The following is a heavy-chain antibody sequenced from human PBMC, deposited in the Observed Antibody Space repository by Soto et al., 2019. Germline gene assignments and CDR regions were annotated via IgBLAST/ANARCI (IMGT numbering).Heavy chain of an antibody. J-gene: IGHJ5*02. V-gene: IGHV4-61*08. D-gene: IGHD3-16*01. CDR2: IYFSGRT. Sequence: QVQLRESGPGLVKPSETLSLTCTVSGDSVSSGDYYWTWIRQPPGKGLEWVGHIYFSGRTNYIPSLESRVTISLDTSKNKFSLKLTSVTAADTAVYYCARVPIDTYMIYWSDPWGQGTLVTVSS. CDR3: ARVPIDTYMIYWSDP. CDR1: GDSVSSGDYY.